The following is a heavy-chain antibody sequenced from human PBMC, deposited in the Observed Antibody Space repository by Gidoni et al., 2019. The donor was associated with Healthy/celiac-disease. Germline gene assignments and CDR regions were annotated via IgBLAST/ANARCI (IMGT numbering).Heavy chain of an antibody. Sequence: EVQLLESGGGLVQPGGSLRLSCAASGFPFRSYAMSWVRQAPGKGLEWVSAISGSGGSTYYADSVKGLFTISRDNSKNTLYLQMNSLRAEDTAVYYCAKVDVDTAMVFDAFDIWGQGTMVTVSS. J-gene: IGHJ3*02. D-gene: IGHD5-18*01. CDR2: ISGSGGST. CDR3: AKVDVDTAMVFDAFDI. V-gene: IGHV3-23*01. CDR1: GFPFRSYA.